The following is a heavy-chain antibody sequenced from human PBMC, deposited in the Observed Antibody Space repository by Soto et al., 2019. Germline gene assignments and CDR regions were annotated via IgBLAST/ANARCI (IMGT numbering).Heavy chain of an antibody. CDR1: GDSISSRSYH. D-gene: IGHD3-10*01. CDR2: IYYSGST. CDR3: AIQRTSVVTQDYFDV. Sequence: LSETLSLTCTVTGDSISSRSYHWGWICQPPGKGLEWIGSIYYSGSTYNNPSLRSRVSMSIDTSKDQFSLKLKSVTAADTALYFCAIQRTSVVTQDYFDVWGPRSLVPGSS. J-gene: IGHJ4*02. V-gene: IGHV4-39*01.